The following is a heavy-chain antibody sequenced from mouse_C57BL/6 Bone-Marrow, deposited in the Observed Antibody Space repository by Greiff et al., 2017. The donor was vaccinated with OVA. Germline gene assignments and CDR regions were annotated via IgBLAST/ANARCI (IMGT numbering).Heavy chain of an antibody. D-gene: IGHD2-5*01. CDR2: INPNNGGT. CDR1: GYTFTDYN. Sequence: EVKLVESGPELVKPGASVKMSCKASGYTFTDYNMHWVKQSHGKSLEWIGYINPNNGGTSYNQKFKGKATLTVNKSSSTAYMELRSLTSEDSAVYYCARDYSNPYWYFDVWGTGTTVTVSS. J-gene: IGHJ1*03. V-gene: IGHV1-22*01. CDR3: ARDYSNPYWYFDV.